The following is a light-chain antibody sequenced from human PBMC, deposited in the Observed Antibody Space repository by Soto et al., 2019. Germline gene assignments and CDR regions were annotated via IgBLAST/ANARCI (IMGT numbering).Light chain of an antibody. J-gene: IGKJ1*01. CDR1: QSIENW. V-gene: IGKV1-5*03. CDR2: KAS. Sequence: DIQMTQSPATLSASVGDRVTITSRASQSIENWLAWYQHKPGKAPNLLIYKASTLQSGVSSRFSGSGSGTGFTLTISNLQPGDFATYYCQQYDTYPWTFGQGTKVEIK. CDR3: QQYDTYPWT.